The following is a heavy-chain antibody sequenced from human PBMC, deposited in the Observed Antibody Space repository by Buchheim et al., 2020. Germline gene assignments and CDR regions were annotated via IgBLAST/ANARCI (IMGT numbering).Heavy chain of an antibody. Sequence: EVQLVESGGGLVQPGGSLRLSCAASGFTFSSYSMNWVRQAPGKGLEWVSYISSSSTIYYADSVKGRFTISRDNAKNSLYLQMNSLGAEDTAVYYCARDLGGSGSYYNSAFYYYYYGMDVWGQGTT. V-gene: IGHV3-48*04. J-gene: IGHJ6*02. D-gene: IGHD3-10*01. CDR3: ARDLGGSGSYYNSAFYYYYYGMDV. CDR2: ISSSSTI. CDR1: GFTFSSYS.